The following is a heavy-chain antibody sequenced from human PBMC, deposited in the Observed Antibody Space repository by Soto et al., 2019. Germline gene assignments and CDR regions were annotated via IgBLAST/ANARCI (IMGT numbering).Heavy chain of an antibody. CDR1: GFPFSGYA. CDR3: ATTYCGVYEHRLLFDN. D-gene: IGHD1-26*01. V-gene: IGHV3-23*01. J-gene: IGHJ4*02. CDR2: ISGSGSST. Sequence: EVQLLESGGGLVQPGGSLRLSCAASGFPFSGYAINWVRQAPGKGLEWVSIISGSGSSTNYADSVKGRFTISRDNARDRVYLQVNSLRAEETAVYYCATTYCGVYEHRLLFDNWGQGTRVTVSS.